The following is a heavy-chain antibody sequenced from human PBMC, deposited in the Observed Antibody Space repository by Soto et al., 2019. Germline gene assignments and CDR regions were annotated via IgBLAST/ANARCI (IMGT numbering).Heavy chain of an antibody. CDR1: GGTFSSYA. V-gene: IGHV1-69*13. D-gene: IGHD3-16*01. J-gene: IGHJ4*02. CDR3: ARVMGEFSLPGSLDFDF. CDR2: IIPIFGTA. Sequence: SVKVFCKASGGTFSSYAISWVRQAPGQGLEWMGGIIPIFGTANYAQKFQGRVTITADESTSTAYMELSSLRSEDTAVYYCARVMGEFSLPGSLDFDFWGQGTLVTVSS.